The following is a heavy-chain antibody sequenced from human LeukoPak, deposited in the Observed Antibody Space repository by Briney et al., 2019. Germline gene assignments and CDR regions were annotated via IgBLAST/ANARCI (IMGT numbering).Heavy chain of an antibody. V-gene: IGHV3-30-3*02. CDR3: AKDLRGSSGP. CDR1: GFTFSSYA. D-gene: IGHD6-19*01. Sequence: GGSLRLSCAASGFTFSSYAMHWVRQAPGKGLEWVAVISYDGSNKYYADSVKGRFTISRDNSKNTLYLQMNSLRAEDTAVYYCAKDLRGSSGPWGQGTLVTVSS. J-gene: IGHJ5*02. CDR2: ISYDGSNK.